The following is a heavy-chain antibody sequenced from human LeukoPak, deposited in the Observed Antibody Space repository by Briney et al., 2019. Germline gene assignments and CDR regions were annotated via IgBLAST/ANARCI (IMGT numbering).Heavy chain of an antibody. V-gene: IGHV3-23*01. CDR3: AKEGGYCSSTSCYIPAFDY. CDR1: GFTFSSYA. D-gene: IGHD2-2*02. Sequence: GGSLRLSCAASGFTFSSYAMSWVRQAPGKGLEWVSAISGSGGSTYYADSVKGRFTISRDNSKNTLYLQMNSLRAEDTAVYYCAKEGGYCSSTSCYIPAFDYWGQGTLVTVSS. CDR2: ISGSGGST. J-gene: IGHJ4*02.